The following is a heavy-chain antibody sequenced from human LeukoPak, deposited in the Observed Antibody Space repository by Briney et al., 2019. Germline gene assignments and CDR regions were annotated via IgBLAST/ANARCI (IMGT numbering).Heavy chain of an antibody. Sequence: PGGSLRLSCAASGFTFSDYYVGWIRQAPGKGLEWLSYISGSGTTMYYADSVKGRFTISRDNAKNSLDLQMNSLRAEDTAVYYCGRDFGLTGTKRSFDIWGQGTIVTVSS. CDR2: ISGSGTTM. CDR1: GFTFSDYY. J-gene: IGHJ3*02. D-gene: IGHD1-7*01. V-gene: IGHV3-11*01. CDR3: GRDFGLTGTKRSFDI.